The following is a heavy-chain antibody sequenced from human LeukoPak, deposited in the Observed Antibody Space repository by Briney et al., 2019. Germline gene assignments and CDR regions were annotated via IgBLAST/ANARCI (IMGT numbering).Heavy chain of an antibody. CDR1: GFTFSNYG. CDR2: IRYDGSNK. CDR3: ARRGAAAGPIDY. D-gene: IGHD6-13*01. Sequence: GGSLRLSCAASGFTFSNYGMHWVRQAPGKGLEGVAFIRYDGSNKYYADSVKGRFTISRDNSKNTLYLQMNSLRAEDTAVYYCARRGAAAGPIDYWGQGTLVTVSS. J-gene: IGHJ4*02. V-gene: IGHV3-30*02.